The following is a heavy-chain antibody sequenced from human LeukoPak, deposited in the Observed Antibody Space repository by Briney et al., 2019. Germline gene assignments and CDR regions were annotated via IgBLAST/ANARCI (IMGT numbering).Heavy chain of an antibody. CDR3: ARVDWGSSALNYFDY. CDR2: ISSSSSYI. CDR1: GFTFSSYS. J-gene: IGHJ4*02. Sequence: KPGGSLRLSCAASGFTFSSYSMNWVRQAPGKGLEWVSSISSSSSYIYYADSVKGRFTISRDNAKNSLYLQMNSLRAEDTAVYYCARVDWGSSALNYFDYWGQGTLVTVSS. V-gene: IGHV3-21*01. D-gene: IGHD6-6*01.